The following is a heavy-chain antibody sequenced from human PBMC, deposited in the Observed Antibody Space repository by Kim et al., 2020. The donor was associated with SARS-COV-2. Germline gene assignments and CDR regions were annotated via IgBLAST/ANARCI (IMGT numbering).Heavy chain of an antibody. Sequence: GGSLRLSCAASGFIFSDHYMSWIRQAPGKGLDWVSYISGSGSTKYYADSVKGRFTISRDNAKNSLYLQMNSLRAEDTAVYYCARGVGGYSGYVDFDYWGQGTLVTVSS. CDR3: ARGVGGYSGYVDFDY. D-gene: IGHD5-12*01. V-gene: IGHV3-11*01. CDR1: GFIFSDHY. J-gene: IGHJ4*02. CDR2: ISGSGSTK.